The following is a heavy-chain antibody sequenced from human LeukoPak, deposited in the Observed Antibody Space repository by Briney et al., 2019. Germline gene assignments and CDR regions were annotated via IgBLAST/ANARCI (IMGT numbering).Heavy chain of an antibody. CDR1: GFTFSSYS. CDR2: ISSSSSYI. Sequence: GGSLRLSCAASGFTFSSYSMNWVRQAPGKGLEWVSSISSSSSYIYYADSVKGRFTISRDNAKNSLYLQMNSLRAEGTAVYYCAGTVGAQQLDAFDIWGQGTMVTVSS. V-gene: IGHV3-21*01. CDR3: AGTVGAQQLDAFDI. D-gene: IGHD1-26*01. J-gene: IGHJ3*02.